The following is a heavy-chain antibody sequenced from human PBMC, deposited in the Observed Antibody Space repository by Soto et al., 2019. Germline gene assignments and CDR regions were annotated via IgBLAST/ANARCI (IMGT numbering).Heavy chain of an antibody. D-gene: IGHD3-22*01. J-gene: IGHJ4*02. CDR1: GGSISSYY. V-gene: IGHV4-59*01. CDR2: IYYSGST. CDR3: GRMDYYYDRLDY. Sequence: SETLSLTCTVSGGSISSYYWSWIRQPPGKGLEWIGYIYYSGSTNYNPSLKSRVTISVDTSKNQFSLKLSSVTAADTAVYYCGRMDYYYDRLDYWGQGILVTVPQ.